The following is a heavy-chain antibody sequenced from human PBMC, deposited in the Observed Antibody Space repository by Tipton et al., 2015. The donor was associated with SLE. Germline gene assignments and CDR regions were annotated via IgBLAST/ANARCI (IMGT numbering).Heavy chain of an antibody. CDR2: VSYDGAKK. Sequence: SLRLSCAASGFTFSSYAMHWVRQAPGKGLEWVADVSYDGAKKYYADSVKGRFTISRDNAKNSLYLQMNSLRAEDMALYYCAKDMGYNWNYGAFDIWGQGTMVTVSS. D-gene: IGHD1-7*01. J-gene: IGHJ3*02. CDR3: AKDMGYNWNYGAFDI. V-gene: IGHV3-30-3*01. CDR1: GFTFSSYA.